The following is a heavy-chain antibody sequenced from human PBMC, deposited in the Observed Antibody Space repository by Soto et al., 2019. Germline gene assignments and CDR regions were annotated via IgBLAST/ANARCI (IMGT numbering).Heavy chain of an antibody. J-gene: IGHJ3*02. CDR3: QTAGELNDDYGRSHAFDI. Sequence: GASVKVSCKASGYTFTAYYLHWVRQAPGHGLEWMGWINPNSGVTNFAQNFHGRVTMTRDTSISTAYMELSRLTSDDTAVYYCQTAGELNDDYGRSHAFDISDQETIVTV. CDR1: GYTFTAYY. V-gene: IGHV1-2*02. D-gene: IGHD4-17*01. CDR2: INPNSGVT.